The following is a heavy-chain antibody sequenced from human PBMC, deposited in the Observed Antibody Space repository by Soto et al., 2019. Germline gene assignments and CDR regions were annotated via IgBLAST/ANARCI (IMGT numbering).Heavy chain of an antibody. D-gene: IGHD3-9*01. V-gene: IGHV3-23*01. Sequence: GGSLRLSCAASGFTFSSYAMSWVRQAPGKGLEWVSAISGSGGSTYYADSVKGRFTISRDNSMNTLYLQMNSLRAEDTALYYCAKARLSVTIPIYWGQGSLVTVSS. CDR2: ISGSGGST. CDR3: AKARLSVTIPIY. CDR1: GFTFSSYA. J-gene: IGHJ4*02.